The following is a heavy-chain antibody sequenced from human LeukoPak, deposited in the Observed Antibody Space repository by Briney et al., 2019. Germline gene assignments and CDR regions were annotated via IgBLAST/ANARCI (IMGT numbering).Heavy chain of an antibody. V-gene: IGHV3-30*18. CDR3: AKDGRRSSSSWYVHNFDY. D-gene: IGHD6-13*01. J-gene: IGHJ4*02. CDR1: GFTFSSYG. Sequence: GRSLRLSCAASGFTFSSYGMHWVRQAPGKGLEWVAVISYDGSNKYYADSVKGRFTISRDNSKNTLYLQMNSLRAEDTAVYYCAKDGRRSSSSWYVHNFDYWGQGTLVTVSS. CDR2: ISYDGSNK.